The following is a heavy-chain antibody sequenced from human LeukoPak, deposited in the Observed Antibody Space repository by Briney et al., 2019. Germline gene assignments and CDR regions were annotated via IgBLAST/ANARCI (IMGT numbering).Heavy chain of an antibody. CDR2: ISSSGSTI. Sequence: GGSLRLSCAASGFTFSSYSMNWVRQAPGKGLEWVSYISSSGSTIYYADSVKGRFTIPRDNARNSLYLQMNSLRAEDTAVYYCARDAEGVAYYYMDVWGKGTTVTVSS. D-gene: IGHD2-8*01. CDR3: ARDAEGVAYYYMDV. V-gene: IGHV3-48*04. J-gene: IGHJ6*03. CDR1: GFTFSSYS.